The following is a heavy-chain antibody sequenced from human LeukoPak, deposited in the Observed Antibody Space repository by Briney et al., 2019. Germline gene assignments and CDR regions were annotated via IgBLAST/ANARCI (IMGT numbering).Heavy chain of an antibody. J-gene: IGHJ4*02. CDR2: IYSGGST. Sequence: GGSLRLSCAASGFTVSSNYMSWVRQAPGKGLEWVPVIYSGGSTYYADSVKGRFTISRDNSKNTLYLQMNSLRAEDTAVYYCARARGLLSYYFDYWGQGTLVTVSS. CDR1: GFTVSSNY. V-gene: IGHV3-53*01. CDR3: ARARGLLSYYFDY. D-gene: IGHD3-10*01.